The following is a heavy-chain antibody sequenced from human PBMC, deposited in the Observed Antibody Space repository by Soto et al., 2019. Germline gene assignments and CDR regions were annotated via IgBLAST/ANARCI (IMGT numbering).Heavy chain of an antibody. J-gene: IGHJ5*02. D-gene: IGHD1-26*01. CDR3: ARHLGYSGSHGDSYWFDP. Sequence: SETLSLTCTVSGGSISSSSYYWGWIRQPPGKGLEWIGSIYYSGSTYYNPSLKSRVTISVDTSKNQFSLKLSSVTAADTAVYYCARHLGYSGSHGDSYWFDPWGQGTLVTVSS. V-gene: IGHV4-39*01. CDR1: GGSISSSSYY. CDR2: IYYSGST.